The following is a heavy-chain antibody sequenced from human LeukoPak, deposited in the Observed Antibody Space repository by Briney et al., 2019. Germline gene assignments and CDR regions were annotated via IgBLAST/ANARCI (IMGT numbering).Heavy chain of an antibody. V-gene: IGHV3-23*01. D-gene: IGHD5-18*01. CDR3: ARTGYNYGTPLND. CDR2: ITYIDGST. J-gene: IGHJ4*02. CDR1: GSTFSSYA. Sequence: GSLRLSCAASGSTFSSYAMSWVRQAPGKGLEWVSGITYIDGSTYYADSVKGRFTISRDNSKNTLYLQMNSLRAEDTAVYYCARTGYNYGTPLNDWGQGTLVTVSS.